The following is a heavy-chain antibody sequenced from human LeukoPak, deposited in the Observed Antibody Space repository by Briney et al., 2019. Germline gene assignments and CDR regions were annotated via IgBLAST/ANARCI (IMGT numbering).Heavy chain of an antibody. CDR2: IYHSGST. V-gene: IGHV4-38-2*02. J-gene: IGHJ5*02. Sequence: SETLSLTCTVSGYSISSGYYWGWIRQPPGKGLEWIGSIYHSGSTYYNPSLKSRVTISVDTSKNQFSLKLSSITAADTAFYYCARPPGIAAAWFDPWGQGTLVTVSS. CDR3: ARPPGIAAAWFDP. CDR1: GYSISSGYY. D-gene: IGHD6-13*01.